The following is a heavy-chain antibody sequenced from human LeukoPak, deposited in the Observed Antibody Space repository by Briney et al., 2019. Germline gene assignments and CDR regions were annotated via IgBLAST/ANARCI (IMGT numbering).Heavy chain of an antibody. CDR3: ARDVGGPPVAGSGMDV. Sequence: PGGSLRLSCAASGFTVSSNYMSWVRQAPGKGLEWVSVIYSGGSTYYADSVKGRFTISRHNSKNTLYLQMNSLRAEDTAVYYCARDVGGPPVAGSGMDVWGQGTTVTVSS. CDR2: IYSGGST. J-gene: IGHJ6*02. CDR1: GFTVSSNY. V-gene: IGHV3-53*04. D-gene: IGHD6-19*01.